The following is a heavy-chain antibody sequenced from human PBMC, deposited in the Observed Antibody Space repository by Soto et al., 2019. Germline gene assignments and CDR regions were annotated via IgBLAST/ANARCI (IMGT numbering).Heavy chain of an antibody. J-gene: IGHJ4*02. V-gene: IGHV4-39*01. CDR2: IYYSGST. CDR3: AGYCGGDCYLYGFDW. Sequence: TSETLSLTCTVSGGSISSSSYYWGWIRQPPGKGLEWIGSIYYSGSTYYNPSLKSRVTISVDTSKNQFSLKLSSVTAADTAVYYCAGYCGGDCYLYGFDWWGQGIL. CDR1: GGSISSSSYY. D-gene: IGHD2-21*01.